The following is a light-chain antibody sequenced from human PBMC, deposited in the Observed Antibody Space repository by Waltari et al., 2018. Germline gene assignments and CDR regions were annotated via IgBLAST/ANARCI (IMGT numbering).Light chain of an antibody. Sequence: QSVLTQPPSVSAAPGQKVTISCSGSSSNIGTNFVSWYQQLPGTAPKLLIYEDNKRPSTIPDRFSGSKSGTSATLGITGLQTGDEADYYCGTWDNSLDAKLFGGGTRLTVL. J-gene: IGLJ2*01. CDR1: SSNIGTNF. CDR2: EDN. CDR3: GTWDNSLDAKL. V-gene: IGLV1-51*02.